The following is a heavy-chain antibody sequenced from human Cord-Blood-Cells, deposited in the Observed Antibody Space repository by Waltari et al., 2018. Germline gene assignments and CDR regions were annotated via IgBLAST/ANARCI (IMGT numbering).Heavy chain of an antibody. Sequence: EVQLEESGGGLVQPGGSLRLSCAASGFTVSSNYMSWVRQAPGKGLEWVSVIYSGGSTYYADSGKGRFTISRHNSKNTLYLQMNSLRAEDTAVYYCARDGSHYMDVWGKGTTVTVSS. J-gene: IGHJ6*03. CDR1: GFTVSSNY. V-gene: IGHV3-53*04. CDR2: IYSGGST. CDR3: ARDGSHYMDV.